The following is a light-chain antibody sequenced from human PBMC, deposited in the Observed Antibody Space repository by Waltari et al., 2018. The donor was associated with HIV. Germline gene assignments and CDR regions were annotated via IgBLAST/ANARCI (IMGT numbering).Light chain of an antibody. CDR1: TFNIGSNF. V-gene: IGLV1-47*01. CDR2: RNS. Sequence: QSMLTQPPSASGTPGQRVTISCSGSTFNIGSNFVYWYQQLPGTAPKLLIYRNSQRPSGVPDRFSGSKSGTSASLAISGLRSEDEADYYCVTWDDSWVFGGGTKLTVI. J-gene: IGLJ3*02. CDR3: VTWDDSWV.